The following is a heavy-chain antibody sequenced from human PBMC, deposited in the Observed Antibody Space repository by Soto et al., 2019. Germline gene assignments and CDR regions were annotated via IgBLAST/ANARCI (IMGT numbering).Heavy chain of an antibody. D-gene: IGHD4-17*01. J-gene: IGHJ4*02. CDR2: IYYLGRT. CDR1: SISTYY. Sequence: PSETLSLTCTVDSISTYYWNWIRQTPGKGLEWIGYIYYLGRTNYNRSLKSRVTISIDMSKNQFSLRLNSVTAADTAVYYCASTVTTSTFDYWGQGTLVTVSS. V-gene: IGHV4-59*01. CDR3: ASTVTTSTFDY.